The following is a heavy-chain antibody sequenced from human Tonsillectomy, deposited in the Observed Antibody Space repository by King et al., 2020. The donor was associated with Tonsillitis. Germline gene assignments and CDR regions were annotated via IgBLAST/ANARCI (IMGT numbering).Heavy chain of an antibody. D-gene: IGHD6-19*01. J-gene: IGHJ4*02. CDR1: GFTFSSYS. CDR2: ISSGSSAI. CDR3: ASGASYSTALYGSYFDY. V-gene: IGHV3-48*01. Sequence: VQLVESGGGLVRPGGSLRLSCAASGFTFSSYSMNWVRQAPGKGLECLSYISSGSSAIYYADSVKGRFTISRDNAKSLLYLQMNRLRAEDTAVYYCASGASYSTALYGSYFDYWGQGALVTVSS.